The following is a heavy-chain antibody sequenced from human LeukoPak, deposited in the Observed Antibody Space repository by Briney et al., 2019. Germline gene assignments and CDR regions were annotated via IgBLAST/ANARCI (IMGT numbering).Heavy chain of an antibody. CDR1: GFTFSSYA. CDR2: ISGSGGST. V-gene: IGHV3-23*01. J-gene: IGHJ4*02. CDR3: AHAAGKQYYFDY. D-gene: IGHD6-13*01. Sequence: TGGSLRLSCAASGFTFSSYAMSWVRQAPGKGLEWVSAISGSGGSTYYADSVKGRFTISRDNSKNTLYLQMNSLRAEDTAVYYCAHAAGKQYYFDYWGQGTLVTVSS.